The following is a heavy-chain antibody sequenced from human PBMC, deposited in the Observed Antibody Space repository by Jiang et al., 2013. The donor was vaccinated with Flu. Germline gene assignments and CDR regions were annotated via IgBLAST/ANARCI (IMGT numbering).Heavy chain of an antibody. Sequence: WVRQAPGQGLEWMGIINPSGGSTSYAQKFQGRVTMTRDTSTSTVYMELSSLRSEDTAVYYCAREPTVTTSYYYYGMDVWGQGTTVTVSS. J-gene: IGHJ6*02. D-gene: IGHD4-17*01. CDR3: AREPTVTTSYYYYGMDV. CDR2: INPSGGST. V-gene: IGHV1-46*01.